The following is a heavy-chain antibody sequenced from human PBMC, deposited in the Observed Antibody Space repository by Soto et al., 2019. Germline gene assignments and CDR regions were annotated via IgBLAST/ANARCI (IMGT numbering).Heavy chain of an antibody. Sequence: GGSLRLSCTASGFTFGDYAMSWVRQAPGKGLEWVGFIRSKAYGGTTEYAASVKGRFTISRDDSKSIAYLQMNSLKTEDTAVYYCTRDPDYYGSGSYYRFDHWRQGTLVTVSS. CDR2: IRSKAYGGTT. J-gene: IGHJ4*02. D-gene: IGHD3-10*01. CDR3: TRDPDYYGSGSYYRFDH. V-gene: IGHV3-49*04. CDR1: GFTFGDYA.